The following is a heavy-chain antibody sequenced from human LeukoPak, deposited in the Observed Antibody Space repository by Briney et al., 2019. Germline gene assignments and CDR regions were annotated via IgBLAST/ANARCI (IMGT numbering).Heavy chain of an antibody. J-gene: IGHJ3*02. CDR2: IYYSGST. CDR1: GGSISSYY. D-gene: IGHD5-18*01. V-gene: IGHV4-59*08. Sequence: PSETLSLTCTVSGGSISSYYWSWIRQPPGKGLEWIGYIYYSGSTNYNPSLKSRVTISVDTSRNQFSLKLSSVTAADTAVYYCARRYSYGPDAFDIWGQGTMVTVSS. CDR3: ARRYSYGPDAFDI.